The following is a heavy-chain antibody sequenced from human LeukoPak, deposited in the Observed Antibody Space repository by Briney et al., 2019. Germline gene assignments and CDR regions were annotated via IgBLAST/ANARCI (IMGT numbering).Heavy chain of an antibody. CDR2: FDPEDGET. CDR3: ARDDGGDIVATIPLFDY. J-gene: IGHJ4*02. CDR1: GYTLTELS. V-gene: IGHV1-24*01. Sequence: ASVKVSCKVSGYTLTELSMHWVRQAPGKGLEWMGGFDPEDGETIYAQKFQGRVTMTEDTSTDTAYMELSSLRSEDTAVYYCARDDGGDIVATIPLFDYWGQGTLVTVSS. D-gene: IGHD5-12*01.